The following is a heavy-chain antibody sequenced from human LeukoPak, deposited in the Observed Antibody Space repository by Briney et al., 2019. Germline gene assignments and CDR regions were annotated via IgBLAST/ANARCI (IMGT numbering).Heavy chain of an antibody. CDR3: AKEGIGGSSSWTRGYYYGMDV. D-gene: IGHD6-13*01. V-gene: IGHV3-23*01. CDR1: GFTFSSYA. J-gene: IGHJ6*02. CDR2: ISGSGGST. Sequence: GGSLRLSCAASGFTFSSYAMSWVRQAPGKGLEWVSAISGSGGSTYYADSVKGRFTISRDNSKNTLYLQMNSLRAEDTAVYYCAKEGIGGSSSWTRGYYYGMDVWGQGTTATVSS.